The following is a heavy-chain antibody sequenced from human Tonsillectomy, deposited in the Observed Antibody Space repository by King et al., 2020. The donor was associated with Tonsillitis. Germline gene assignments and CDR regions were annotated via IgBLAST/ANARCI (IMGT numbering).Heavy chain of an antibody. CDR1: GGSINSSSYY. D-gene: IGHD2-2*02. CDR3: ARQRIVVVPAAIVSSWFDP. J-gene: IGHJ5*02. Sequence: QLQESGPGLVKPSETLSLTCTVSGGSINSSSYYWGWSRQPPGKGLEWIGNIYYSGSTYYNPSLKSRVTISVDTSKNQFSLKLSSVTAADTAVYYCARQRIVVVPAAIVSSWFDPWGQGTLVTVSS. V-gene: IGHV4-39*01. CDR2: IYYSGST.